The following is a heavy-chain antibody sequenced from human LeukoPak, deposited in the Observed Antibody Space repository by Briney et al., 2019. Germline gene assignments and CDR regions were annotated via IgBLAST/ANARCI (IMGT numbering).Heavy chain of an antibody. CDR2: INAGNGKT. V-gene: IGHV1-3*01. CDR1: GYTFTSYA. Sequence: ASVKVSCKASGYTFTSYAVHWVRQAPGQRLEWMGWINAGNGKTKYSQKFQGRVTITSDTSASTAYMELSSLRSADTAVYYCATDSSGYSYGPPDSWGQGTLVTVSS. D-gene: IGHD5-18*01. J-gene: IGHJ4*02. CDR3: ATDSSGYSYGPPDS.